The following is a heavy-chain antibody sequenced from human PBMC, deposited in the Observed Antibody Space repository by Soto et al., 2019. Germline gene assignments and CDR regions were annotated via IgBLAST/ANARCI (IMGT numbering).Heavy chain of an antibody. Sequence: PSETLSLTCTDSNDSISSYYWSWIRQPPGKGLEWIGYSYFSGGTEYNPSLKGRVTISVDRSRNQFSLKLTSVTAADTAVYYCVRELSRGWFDPWGPGTLVTVSS. D-gene: IGHD3-16*01. V-gene: IGHV4-59*01. CDR1: NDSISSYY. CDR2: SYFSGGT. CDR3: VRELSRGWFDP. J-gene: IGHJ5*02.